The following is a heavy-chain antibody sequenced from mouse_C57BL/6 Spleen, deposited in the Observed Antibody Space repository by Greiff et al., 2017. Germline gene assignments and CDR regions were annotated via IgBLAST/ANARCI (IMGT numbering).Heavy chain of an antibody. CDR1: GYAFSSSW. V-gene: IGHV1-82*01. CDR2: IYPGDGDT. D-gene: IGHD2-4*01. CDR3: ARSCDYDAWFGY. Sequence: VQLQQSGPELVKPGASVKISCKASGYAFSSSWMNWVKQRPGKGLEWIGRIYPGDGDTNYNGKFKGKATLTADKSSSTAYMQLSSLPSEDSAVYFCARSCDYDAWFGYWGQGTLVTVSA. J-gene: IGHJ3*01.